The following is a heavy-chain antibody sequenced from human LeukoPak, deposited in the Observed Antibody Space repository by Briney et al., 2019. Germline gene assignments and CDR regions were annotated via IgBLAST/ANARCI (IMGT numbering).Heavy chain of an antibody. CDR3: ARGLGSWKY. CDR2: INHSGST. Sequence: KPSETLSLTCAVYGGSFSGYYWSWIRQPPGKGLEWIGEINHSGSTNYNPSLKSRVTISVDTSKNQFPLKLSSVTAADTAVYYCARGLGSWKYWGQGTLVTVSS. V-gene: IGHV4-34*01. J-gene: IGHJ4*02. CDR1: GGSFSGYY. D-gene: IGHD6-13*01.